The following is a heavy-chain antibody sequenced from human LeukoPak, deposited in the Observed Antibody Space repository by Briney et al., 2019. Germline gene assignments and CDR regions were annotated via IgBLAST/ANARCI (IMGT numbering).Heavy chain of an antibody. CDR1: GFTFSSYA. D-gene: IGHD3-10*01. CDR3: AKDLGYYGSITYFDY. Sequence: GGSLRLSCAASGFTFSSYAMSWVRQAPGKGLEWVSAISGSGGSTHYADSVKGRFTISRDNSKNTLYLQMNSLRAEDTAVYYCAKDLGYYGSITYFDYWGQGTLVTVSS. CDR2: ISGSGGST. J-gene: IGHJ4*02. V-gene: IGHV3-23*01.